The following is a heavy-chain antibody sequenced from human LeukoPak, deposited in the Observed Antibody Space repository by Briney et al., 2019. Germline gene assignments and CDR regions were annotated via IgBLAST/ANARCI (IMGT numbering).Heavy chain of an antibody. CDR1: GFTVSSNY. Sequence: GGSLRLSCAASGFTVSSNYMSWVRQAPGKGLEWASVIYSGGSTSYADSVKGRFTISRDNSKNTLYLQMNSLRAEDTAVYYCARVLWGYYFDYWGQGTLVTVSS. CDR3: ARVLWGYYFDY. J-gene: IGHJ4*02. D-gene: IGHD3-16*01. V-gene: IGHV3-53*01. CDR2: IYSGGST.